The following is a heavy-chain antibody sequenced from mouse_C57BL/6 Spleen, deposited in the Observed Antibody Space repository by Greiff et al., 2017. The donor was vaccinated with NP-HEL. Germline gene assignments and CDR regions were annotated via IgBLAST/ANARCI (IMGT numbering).Heavy chain of an antibody. V-gene: IGHV1-78*01. Sequence: VQLQQSDAELVKPGASVKISCKVSGYTFTDHTIHWMKQRPEQGLEWIGYIYPRDGSTKYNEKFKGKATLTADKSSSTAYMQLNSLTSEDSAVYFCARDKMYDYEGYAMDYWGQGTSVTVSS. CDR2: IYPRDGST. J-gene: IGHJ4*01. CDR1: GYTFTDHT. D-gene: IGHD2-4*01. CDR3: ARDKMYDYEGYAMDY.